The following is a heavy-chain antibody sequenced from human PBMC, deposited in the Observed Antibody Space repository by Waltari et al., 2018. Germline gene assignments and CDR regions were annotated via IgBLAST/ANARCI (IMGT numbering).Heavy chain of an antibody. CDR3: ARGPLMTTVTQYYFDY. V-gene: IGHV4-4*07. J-gene: IGHJ4*02. CDR1: GGSISSYF. CDR2: IYTRGTT. D-gene: IGHD4-4*01. Sequence: QVQLQESAPGLVKPSETLSLTCTASGGSISSYFWTWIRQPAGKGLEWIGRIYTRGTTNYNPSLKGRVTMSVDTSKNQFSLKLTSVTAADTAVYYCARGPLMTTVTQYYFDYWGQGNLVTVSS.